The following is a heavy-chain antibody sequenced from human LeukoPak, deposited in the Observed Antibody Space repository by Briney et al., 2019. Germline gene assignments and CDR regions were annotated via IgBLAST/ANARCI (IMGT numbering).Heavy chain of an antibody. Sequence: SQTLSLTCAISGDSVSSNSAAWNWIRQSPSRGLEWLGRTYYRSKWYNDYAVSVKSRITINPDTSKNQFSLQLNSVTPEDTAVYYCARENDIVVVPAAKGFSYWGQGTLVTVSS. D-gene: IGHD2-2*01. CDR1: GDSVSSNSAA. V-gene: IGHV6-1*01. CDR3: ARENDIVVVPAAKGFSY. J-gene: IGHJ4*02. CDR2: TYYRSKWYN.